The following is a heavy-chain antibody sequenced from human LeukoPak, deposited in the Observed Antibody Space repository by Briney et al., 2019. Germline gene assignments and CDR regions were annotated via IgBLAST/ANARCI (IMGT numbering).Heavy chain of an antibody. Sequence: GGSLRLSCAASGFSFNESYMPWLRQAPGKGLEWVAYISGRSYSMYYADSVKGRFNISRDNSLNSLFLHMSSLRVDDTAVYYCVRGKRRFDYWGQGTLVTVSS. CDR1: GFSFNESY. J-gene: IGHJ4*02. V-gene: IGHV3-11*01. CDR2: ISGRSYSM. CDR3: VRGKRRFDY.